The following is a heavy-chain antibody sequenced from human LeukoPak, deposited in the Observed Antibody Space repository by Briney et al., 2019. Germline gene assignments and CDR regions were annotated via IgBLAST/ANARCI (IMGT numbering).Heavy chain of an antibody. CDR1: GFTFNRYW. Sequence: GGSLRLSCAASGFTFNRYWMSWVRQAPGKGLEWVANIKQGGSEKYYVDSVKGRFTISRDNAKNSLYLQMNSLRAEDTAVYYCARDGSSWLFDYWGQGTLVTVSS. V-gene: IGHV3-7*01. CDR3: ARDGSSWLFDY. D-gene: IGHD6-13*01. J-gene: IGHJ4*02. CDR2: IKQGGSEK.